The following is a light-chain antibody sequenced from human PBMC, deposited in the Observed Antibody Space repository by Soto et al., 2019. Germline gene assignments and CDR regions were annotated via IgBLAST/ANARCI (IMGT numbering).Light chain of an antibody. J-gene: IGKJ3*01. CDR2: GPS. Sequence: EIVLTQSPGTLSLSPGERATLSCRASQTITKYYLAWYQQKPGQAPRLLIYGPSIRATDIPDRFSGSGSGTDFPLTISRLEPEDFAVYYCQQYDSSPFTFGPGTKVDI. V-gene: IGKV3-20*01. CDR3: QQYDSSPFT. CDR1: QTITKYY.